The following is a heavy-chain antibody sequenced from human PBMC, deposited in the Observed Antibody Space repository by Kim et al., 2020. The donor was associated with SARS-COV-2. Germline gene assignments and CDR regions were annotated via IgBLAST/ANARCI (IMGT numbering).Heavy chain of an antibody. V-gene: IGHV3-9*01. CDR3: AKDTGAVAGYDD. Sequence: GGSLRLSCAASGFTFDDYAMHWVRQAPGKGLEWVSGISWNSGSIGYADSVKGRFTISRDNAKNSLYLQMNSLRAEDTALYYCAKDTGAVAGYDDWGQGTLVTVAS. D-gene: IGHD6-19*01. CDR1: GFTFDDYA. CDR2: ISWNSGSI. J-gene: IGHJ4*02.